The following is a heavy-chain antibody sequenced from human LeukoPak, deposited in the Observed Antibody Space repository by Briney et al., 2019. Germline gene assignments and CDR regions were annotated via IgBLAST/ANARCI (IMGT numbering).Heavy chain of an antibody. CDR2: IIPIFGTA. V-gene: IGHV1-69*13. Sequence: SVKVSCKASGGTFSSYATSWVRQAPGQGLEWMGGIIPIFGTANYAQKFQGRVTITADESTSTAYMELSSLRSEDTAVYYCARDTAVATCFDYWGQGTLVTVSS. D-gene: IGHD6-19*01. CDR3: ARDTAVATCFDY. CDR1: GGTFSSYA. J-gene: IGHJ4*02.